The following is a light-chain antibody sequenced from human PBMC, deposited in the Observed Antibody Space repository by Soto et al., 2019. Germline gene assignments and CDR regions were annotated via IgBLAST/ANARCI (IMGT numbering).Light chain of an antibody. J-gene: IGKJ1*01. CDR2: GAS. Sequence: EIGGTQSTGSLSLTPGEKATVAGRAFQSVSSSYLAWYQQKPGQAPRLLIYGASSRATGIPDRFSGSGSGTDFTLTISRLEAEDFAVYYCQQYGSSPPWTFGQGTKVDIK. CDR1: QSVSSSY. CDR3: QQYGSSPPWT. V-gene: IGKV3-20*01.